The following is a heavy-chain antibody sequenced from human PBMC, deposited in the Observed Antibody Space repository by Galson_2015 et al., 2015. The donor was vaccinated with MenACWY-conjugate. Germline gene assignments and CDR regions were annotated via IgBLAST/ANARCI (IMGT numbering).Heavy chain of an antibody. D-gene: IGHD7-27*01. CDR2: IFPADSNT. CDR3: ASQRGGNWGKIF. Sequence: QSGAEVKKPGESLKISCKGSGYIFTDYWIGWVRQMPGKGLEWMGAIFPADSNTKDSPSFQGQVTISADRSINTAYLQWSSLKASDTAMYYCASQRGGNWGKIFWGQGTLVTISS. V-gene: IGHV5-51*01. CDR1: GYIFTDYW. J-gene: IGHJ4*02.